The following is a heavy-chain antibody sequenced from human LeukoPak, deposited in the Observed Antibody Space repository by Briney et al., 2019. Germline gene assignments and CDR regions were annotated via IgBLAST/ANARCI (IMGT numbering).Heavy chain of an antibody. Sequence: TSSETLSLTCTVSGGSMKNYYWSWIRQPPGKGLEWIGYIHDTRGTNYNPYLKSRVTMSLDTSKNHFSLSLNSVTAADTAVYFCAGGIGYATSPADHLGQGTLVIVSS. CDR2: IHDTRGT. D-gene: IGHD6-13*01. CDR1: GGSMKNYY. V-gene: IGHV4-59*01. J-gene: IGHJ5*02. CDR3: AGGIGYATSPADH.